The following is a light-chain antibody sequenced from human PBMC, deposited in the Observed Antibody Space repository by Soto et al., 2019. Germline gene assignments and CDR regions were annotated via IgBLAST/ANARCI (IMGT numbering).Light chain of an antibody. J-gene: IGKJ4*01. Sequence: EIVMTQSPATLSVSPGETATLSCRASQSVSYNLAWYQQQPGQGPSLLIYGAFTRATGIPARFSGSGSGTECTITISSLQSEDFAVYYCQQYKNWPPLTFGGGTKVEIK. CDR2: GAF. CDR3: QQYKNWPPLT. V-gene: IGKV3-15*01. CDR1: QSVSYN.